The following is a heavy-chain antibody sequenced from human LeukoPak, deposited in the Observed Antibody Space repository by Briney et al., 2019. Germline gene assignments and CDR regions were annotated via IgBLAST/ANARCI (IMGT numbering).Heavy chain of an antibody. CDR3: AKIVKAAPGLFDY. Sequence: GGSLRLSCAASGFTFSSYAMRWVRQAPGKGLEWVSSISGSGDSTYNADSVKGRFTISRDNSKNTVYLQMNSLRADDTAVYYCAKIVKAAPGLFDYWGQGTLVTVSS. CDR1: GFTFSSYA. J-gene: IGHJ4*02. V-gene: IGHV3-23*01. CDR2: ISGSGDST. D-gene: IGHD6-13*01.